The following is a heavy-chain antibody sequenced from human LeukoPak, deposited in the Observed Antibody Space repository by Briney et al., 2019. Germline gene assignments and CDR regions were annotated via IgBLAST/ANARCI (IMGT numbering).Heavy chain of an antibody. CDR3: ARKTQGDY. CDR2: INPNSGGT. J-gene: IGHJ4*02. V-gene: IGHV1-2*06. Sequence: APVKVSCKASGYTFTGYYMHWVRQAPGQGLEWMGRINPNSGGTNYAQKFQGRVTMTRNTSISTAYMELSSLRSEDTAVYYCARKTQGDYWGQGTLVTVSS. CDR1: GYTFTGYY.